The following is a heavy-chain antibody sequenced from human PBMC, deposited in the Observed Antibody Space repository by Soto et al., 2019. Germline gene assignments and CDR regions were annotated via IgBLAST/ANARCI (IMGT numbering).Heavy chain of an antibody. CDR1: GDSMLSSDFY. CDR3: ARHSLALRKNNWFDH. Sequence: PXETLSLTCPVAGDSMLSSDFYWGWVRQPPGKGLEWIGSIFYLGSSYYNPSLKSRVTMSVDTSKNQFSLRLRSVTAADTALYFCARHSLALRKNNWFDHWGQGIMATVSS. V-gene: IGHV4-39*01. J-gene: IGHJ5*02. CDR2: IFYLGSS. D-gene: IGHD3-3*02.